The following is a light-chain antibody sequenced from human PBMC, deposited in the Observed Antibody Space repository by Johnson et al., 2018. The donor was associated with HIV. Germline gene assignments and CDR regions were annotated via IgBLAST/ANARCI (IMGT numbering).Light chain of an antibody. CDR1: SSNIGNNY. CDR3: GTWDSSLSRYV. V-gene: IGLV1-51*02. J-gene: IGLJ1*01. Sequence: QSVLTQPPSVSAAPGQKVTISCSGSSSNIGNNYVSWYQQLPGTAPKLLIYENHKRPSGIPDRFSGSKSGTSATLGITGLQTGDEADYYCGTWDSSLSRYVFDTGTKVTVL. CDR2: ENH.